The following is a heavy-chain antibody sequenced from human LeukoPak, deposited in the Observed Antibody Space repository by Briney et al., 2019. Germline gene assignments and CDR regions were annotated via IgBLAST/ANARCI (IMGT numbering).Heavy chain of an antibody. CDR3: AKDAMGLFQH. CDR1: GLTVSSNH. V-gene: IGHV3-53*01. Sequence: GGSLRLSCAASGLTVSSNHMSWVRQAPGKGLEWVSIIYSGGSAYYADSVKGRFTISRDNAKNTLYLQMNSLRAEDTAVYYCAKDAMGLFQHWGQGTLVTVSS. CDR2: IYSGGSA. J-gene: IGHJ1*01. D-gene: IGHD2-8*01.